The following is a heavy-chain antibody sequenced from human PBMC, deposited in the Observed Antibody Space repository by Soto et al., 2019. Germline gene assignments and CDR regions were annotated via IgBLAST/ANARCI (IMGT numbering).Heavy chain of an antibody. J-gene: IGHJ4*02. D-gene: IGHD2-21*02. CDR3: AHSANCGGDCYSYYFDY. CDR1: GFSLSTRGVG. CDR2: IYWDDDK. V-gene: IGHV2-5*02. Sequence: QITLKESGPPLVKPTQTLTLTCTFSGFSLSTRGVGVGWIRQPPGKALEWLALIYWDDDKRYSPSLKSRLTITKDTSKNQVVLTMTNMDPVDTATYYCAHSANCGGDCYSYYFDYWGQGTLVTVSS.